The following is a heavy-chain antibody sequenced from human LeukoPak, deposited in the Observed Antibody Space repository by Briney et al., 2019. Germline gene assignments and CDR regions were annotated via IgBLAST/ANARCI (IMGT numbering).Heavy chain of an antibody. CDR2: IYSGGST. J-gene: IGHJ4*02. Sequence: PGGSLRLSCAASGFTVSSNYMSWVRQSPGKGLEWVSVIYSGGSTYYADSVKGRFTISRDNSKNTLYLQMNSLRAEDTAVYYCAREKESSFDYWGQGTLVTVSS. CDR3: AREKESSFDY. CDR1: GFTVSSNY. V-gene: IGHV3-53*01. D-gene: IGHD3-10*01.